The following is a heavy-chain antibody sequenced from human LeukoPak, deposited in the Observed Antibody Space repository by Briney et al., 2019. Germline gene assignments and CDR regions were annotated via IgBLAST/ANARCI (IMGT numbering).Heavy chain of an antibody. Sequence: GGSLRLSCAASGFIFGNYELNWVRQAPGKGLEGVSYISDTSTARYYADSVRGRLTISRDNAKKSLYLQMNSLRAEDSAVYYCATAASEYSSSQNYCYDYMDVWGKGTTVTVSS. CDR1: GFIFGNYE. CDR2: ISDTSTAR. CDR3: ATAASEYSSSQNYCYDYMDV. D-gene: IGHD6-13*01. J-gene: IGHJ6*03. V-gene: IGHV3-48*03.